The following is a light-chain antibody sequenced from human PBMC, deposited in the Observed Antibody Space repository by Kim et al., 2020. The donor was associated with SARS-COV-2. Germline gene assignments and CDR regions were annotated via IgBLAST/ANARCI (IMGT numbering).Light chain of an antibody. J-gene: IGKJ1*01. V-gene: IGKV3-15*01. CDR2: GAS. Sequence: SPGERASLSCRASQSVSSNLAWYQQKPGQAPRHIIYGASTRATGIPARFSGSGSGTEFTLTISSMQSEDFAVNYCQQYNNWPPWTFGQGTKVDIK. CDR1: QSVSSN. CDR3: QQYNNWPPWT.